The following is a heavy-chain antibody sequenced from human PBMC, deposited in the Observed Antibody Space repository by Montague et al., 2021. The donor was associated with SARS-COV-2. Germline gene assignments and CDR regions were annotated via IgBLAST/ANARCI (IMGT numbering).Heavy chain of an antibody. J-gene: IGHJ4*02. V-gene: IGHV4-61*01. CDR1: DGSVISTYPH. D-gene: IGHD6-13*01. CDR3: TRGIDSYETGY. CDR2: LFHFDTA. Sequence: SETLSLTCTVSDGSVISTYPHWHWVRQSPGRGLEWIGGYLFHFDTADYNASLRSRVTISVDTSKNQFSLTLTSVTAADTAVYYCTRGIDSYETGYWGQGIQVTVSS.